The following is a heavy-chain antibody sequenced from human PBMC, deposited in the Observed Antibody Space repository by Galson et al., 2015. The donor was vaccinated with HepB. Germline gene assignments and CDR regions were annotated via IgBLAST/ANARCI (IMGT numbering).Heavy chain of an antibody. V-gene: IGHV1-18*01. CDR1: GYTFTTYG. CDR3: ARASRNYDFWTGYYDKAFDI. Sequence: SVKVSCKASGYTFTTYGISWVRLAPGQGLEWMAWINGYNGDTMYAQKVQGRVTVTKDTSTSTAYMELRSLRSDDTAVYYCARASRNYDFWTGYYDKAFDIWGQGTMVTVSS. D-gene: IGHD3-3*01. J-gene: IGHJ3*02. CDR2: INGYNGDT.